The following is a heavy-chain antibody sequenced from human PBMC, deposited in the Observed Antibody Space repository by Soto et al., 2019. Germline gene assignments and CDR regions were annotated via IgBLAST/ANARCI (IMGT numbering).Heavy chain of an antibody. CDR3: ARGVAQLGILYYFDY. Sequence: PSETLSLTCAVYGGSFSGYYWSWIRQPPGKGLEWIGEINHSGSTNYNPSLKSRVTISVDTSKNQFSLRLSSVTAADTAVYYCARGVAQLGILYYFDYWGQGTLVTVSS. CDR2: INHSGST. D-gene: IGHD6-6*01. CDR1: GGSFSGYY. J-gene: IGHJ4*02. V-gene: IGHV4-34*01.